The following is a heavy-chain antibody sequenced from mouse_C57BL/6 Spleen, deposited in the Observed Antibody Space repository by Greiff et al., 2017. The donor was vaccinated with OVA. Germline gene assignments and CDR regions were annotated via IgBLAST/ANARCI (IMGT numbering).Heavy chain of an antibody. J-gene: IGHJ4*01. Sequence: QVQLQQPGAELVKPGASVKLSCKASGYTFTSYWMHWVKQRPGQGLEWIGMIHPNSGSTNYNEKFKSKATLTVDKSSSTAYMQLSSLTSEDSAVYYCARRYDGYYAAMDYWGQGTSVTVSS. CDR1: GYTFTSYW. CDR2: IHPNSGST. CDR3: ARRYDGYYAAMDY. V-gene: IGHV1-64*01. D-gene: IGHD2-3*01.